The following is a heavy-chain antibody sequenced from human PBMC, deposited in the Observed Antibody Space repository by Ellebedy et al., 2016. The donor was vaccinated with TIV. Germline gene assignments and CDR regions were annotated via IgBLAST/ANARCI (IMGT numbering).Heavy chain of an antibody. V-gene: IGHV3-48*02. CDR3: ARYWSTGSFDS. CDR1: GFTFSSYS. Sequence: GGSLRLXXAASGFTFSSYSMNWVRQAPRKGLEWISYISSDSNTIFYADSVKGRFTISRDNAKNSLYLQMNSLTDEDTAVYYCARYWSTGSFDSWGQGTLVTVSS. D-gene: IGHD1-14*01. J-gene: IGHJ4*02. CDR2: ISSDSNTI.